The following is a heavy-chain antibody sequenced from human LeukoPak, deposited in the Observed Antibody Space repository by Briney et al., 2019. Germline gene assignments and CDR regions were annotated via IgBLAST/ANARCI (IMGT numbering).Heavy chain of an antibody. CDR2: ISGRSSTI. V-gene: IGHV3-48*01. D-gene: IGHD1-26*01. Sequence: GGSLRLSCAASAFTFSDYSMNWVCQAPGKGLEWISYISGRSSTIYYADSVRGRFTISRDNAKNSMYLQMNSLRAEDTAVYYCARGRLTSGSYFFDYWGQGTLVTVSS. CDR1: AFTFSDYS. CDR3: ARGRLTSGSYFFDY. J-gene: IGHJ4*02.